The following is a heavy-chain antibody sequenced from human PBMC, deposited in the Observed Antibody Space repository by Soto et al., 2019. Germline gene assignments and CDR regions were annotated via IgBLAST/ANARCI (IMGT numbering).Heavy chain of an antibody. V-gene: IGHV3-9*01. CDR1: GFTFDDYA. Sequence: GGSLRLSCAASGFTFDDYAMHWVRQAPGKGLEWVSGISWNSGSIGYADSVKGRFTISRDNAKNSLYLQMNSLRAEDTALYYCAKDMYSSHHYGMDVWGQGTTVTVSS. D-gene: IGHD6-13*01. CDR2: ISWNSGSI. J-gene: IGHJ6*02. CDR3: AKDMYSSHHYGMDV.